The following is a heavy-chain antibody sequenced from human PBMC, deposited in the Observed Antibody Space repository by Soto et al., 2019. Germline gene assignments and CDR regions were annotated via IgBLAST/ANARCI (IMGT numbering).Heavy chain of an antibody. D-gene: IGHD3-16*01. Sequence: QVQLVQSGAEVKKPGSSVKVSCKASGGTFSSYAISWVRQAPGQGLEWMGGIIPIFGTANYAQKFQGRVTSTADESTSTAYMELSSLRSEDTAVYYCARSGGATSYYDYYGRDVWGQGTTVTVSS. CDR3: ARSGGATSYYDYYGRDV. J-gene: IGHJ6*02. CDR1: GGTFSSYA. CDR2: IIPIFGTA. V-gene: IGHV1-69*12.